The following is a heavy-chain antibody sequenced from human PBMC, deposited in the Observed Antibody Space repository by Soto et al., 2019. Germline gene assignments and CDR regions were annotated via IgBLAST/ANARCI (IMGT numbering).Heavy chain of an antibody. J-gene: IGHJ4*02. Sequence: SETLSLTCTVSGGSISSGGYYWSWIRQHPGKGLEWIGYIYYSGSTYYNPSLKSRVTISVDTSKNQFSLKLSSVTAADTAVYYCARDDSTIGYFDYWGQGTLVTVSS. CDR1: GGSISSGGYY. D-gene: IGHD2-21*01. V-gene: IGHV4-31*03. CDR3: ARDDSTIGYFDY. CDR2: IYYSGST.